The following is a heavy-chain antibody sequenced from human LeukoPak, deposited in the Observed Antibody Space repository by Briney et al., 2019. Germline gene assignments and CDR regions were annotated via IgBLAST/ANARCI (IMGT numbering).Heavy chain of an antibody. CDR1: GFTFNSYS. D-gene: IGHD1-14*01. V-gene: IGHV3-21*01. CDR3: TCTREGTGFQFDS. J-gene: IGHJ4*02. Sequence: GGSLRLSCAASGFTFNSYSMNWVRQAPGKGLEWVSSISSSSSYIYYADSVKGRFTISRDNAKNSLYLRMNSLRVEDTAVYYCTCTREGTGFQFDSWGQGTLVTVSP. CDR2: ISSSSSYI.